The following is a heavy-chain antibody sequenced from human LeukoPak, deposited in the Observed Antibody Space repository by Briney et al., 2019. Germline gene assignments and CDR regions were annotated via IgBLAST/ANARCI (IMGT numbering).Heavy chain of an antibody. J-gene: IGHJ4*02. CDR2: IYPGDSDT. D-gene: IGHD2-21*02. CDR3: ARTYCGGDCYYSYFDY. V-gene: IGHV5-51*01. CDR1: GYSFTSYW. Sequence: GESLKISCKGSGYSFTSYWIGWVRQMPGKGLEWMGIIYPGDSDTRYSPSFQGRVTISADKSISTAYLQWSSLKASDTAMYYCARTYCGGDCYYSYFDYWGQGTLVTVSS.